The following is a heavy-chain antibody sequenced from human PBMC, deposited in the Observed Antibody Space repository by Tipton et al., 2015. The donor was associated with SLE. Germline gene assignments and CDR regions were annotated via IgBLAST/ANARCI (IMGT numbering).Heavy chain of an antibody. V-gene: IGHV1-69*05. D-gene: IGHD6-6*01. CDR2: IIPIFGTA. CDR3: ACLPYSSSLSRGSDY. CDR1: GGTFSSYA. Sequence: QSGPEVKKPGSSVKVSCKASGGTFSSYAISWVRQAPGQGLEWMGGIIPIFGTANYAQKFQGRVTITTDESTSTAYMELSSLRSEDTAVYYCACLPYSSSLSRGSDYWGQGTLVTVSS. J-gene: IGHJ4*02.